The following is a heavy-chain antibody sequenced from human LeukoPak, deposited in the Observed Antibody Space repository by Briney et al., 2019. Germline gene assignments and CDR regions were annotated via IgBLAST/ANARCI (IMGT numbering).Heavy chain of an antibody. V-gene: IGHV1-18*01. D-gene: IGHD1-26*01. CDR2: ISAYNGNT. Sequence: ASVKVSCKASGYTFTSYGISWVRQAPGQGLEWMGWISAYNGNTNYAQKLQGRVTMTTDTSTSTAYMELRSLRSDDTAVYYCARLVGATKPTYYYYMDVWGKGTTVTISS. CDR3: ARLVGATKPTYYYYMDV. J-gene: IGHJ6*03. CDR1: GYTFTSYG.